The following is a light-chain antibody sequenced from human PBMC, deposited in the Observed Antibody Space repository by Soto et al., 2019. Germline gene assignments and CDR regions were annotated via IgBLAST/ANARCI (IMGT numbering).Light chain of an antibody. Sequence: DIQLTQSPSFLSASVGDRVTITCRASQGISSYLAWYQQKPGKAPKLLIYAASTLQSGVPSRFSGSGSGTEFTLTISSLQPEDFATYYCQHRNSYPATLGQGTKVDIK. CDR3: QHRNSYPAT. CDR1: QGISSY. V-gene: IGKV1-9*01. J-gene: IGKJ2*01. CDR2: AAS.